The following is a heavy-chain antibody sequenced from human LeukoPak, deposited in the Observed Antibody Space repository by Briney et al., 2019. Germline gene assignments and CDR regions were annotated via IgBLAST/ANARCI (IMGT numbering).Heavy chain of an antibody. J-gene: IGHJ6*03. CDR3: ARSYGDSGNHFNYMDV. D-gene: IGHD1-14*01. Sequence: GASVKVSCNDSGYTFTGYYIHWVRQAPGQGLEWMGRINPSSGGTNSAQKFQGRVTMTSDTSISTANMELRRLISDDTAVYYCARSYGDSGNHFNYMDVWGKGTTVTVSS. V-gene: IGHV1-2*06. CDR2: INPSSGGT. CDR1: GYTFTGYY.